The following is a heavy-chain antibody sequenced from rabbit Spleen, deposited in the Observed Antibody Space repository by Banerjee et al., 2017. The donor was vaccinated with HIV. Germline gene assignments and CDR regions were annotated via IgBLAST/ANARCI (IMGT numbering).Heavy chain of an antibody. D-gene: IGHD1-1*01. V-gene: IGHV1S40*01. CDR2: IDSGSSSFT. J-gene: IGHJ6*01. CDR3: ARDTSSSFSSYGMDL. Sequence: QSLEESGGALVKPGASLTLTCIAAGVSFSGSSYMCWVRQAPGKGLEWIACIDSGSSSFTYFASWAKGRFTISKASSTTVTLQMTSLTAADTATYFCARDTSSSFSSYGMDLWGPGTLVTVS. CDR1: GVSFSGSSY.